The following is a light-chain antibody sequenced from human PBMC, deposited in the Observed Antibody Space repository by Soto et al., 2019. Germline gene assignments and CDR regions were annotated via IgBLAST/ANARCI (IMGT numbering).Light chain of an antibody. Sequence: DIQMTQSPPTLSASVGEKVTITCRANQTVKSWLAWYQQKVGQGPKLLIYDASSLESGVPSRFSGSGSGTEFTLTISSLQPDDFATYYCQQYNSYSGTFGQGTTGDIK. CDR2: DAS. J-gene: IGKJ1*01. CDR1: QTVKSW. CDR3: QQYNSYSGT. V-gene: IGKV1-5*01.